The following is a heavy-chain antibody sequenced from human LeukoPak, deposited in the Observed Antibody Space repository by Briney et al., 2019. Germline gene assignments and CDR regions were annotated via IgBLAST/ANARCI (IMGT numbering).Heavy chain of an antibody. CDR3: ARDYYGSGSYSYYFDY. V-gene: IGHV4-59*12. D-gene: IGHD3-10*01. CDR2: IYYSGST. CDR1: GGSISSYY. J-gene: IGHJ4*02. Sequence: SETLSLTCTVSGGSISSYYWSWIRQPPGKGLEWIGYIYYSGSTNYNPSLKSRVTISVDTSKNQFSLKLSSVTAADTAVYYCARDYYGSGSYSYYFDYWGQGTLVTVSS.